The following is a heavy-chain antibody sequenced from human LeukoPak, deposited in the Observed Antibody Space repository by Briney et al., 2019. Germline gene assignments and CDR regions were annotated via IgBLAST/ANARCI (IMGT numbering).Heavy chain of an antibody. CDR2: ISYDGSNK. Sequence: PGRSLILSCAASGFTFSSYDMHWVRQAPGKGLEWVAVISYDGSNKYYADYVKGRFTISRDNSKNTLYLQMNSLRAEGTAVYYCASQIIGGYSYGYDYWGQGTLVTVSS. CDR3: ASQIIGGYSYGYDY. D-gene: IGHD5-18*01. J-gene: IGHJ4*02. CDR1: GFTFSSYD. V-gene: IGHV3-30*03.